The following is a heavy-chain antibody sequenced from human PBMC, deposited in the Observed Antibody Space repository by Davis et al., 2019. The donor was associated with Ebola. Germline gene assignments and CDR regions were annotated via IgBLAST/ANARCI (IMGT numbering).Heavy chain of an antibody. Sequence: GESLKISCAASGFTVSSNYMSWVRQAPGKGLEWVAVISYDGSNKYYADSVKGRFTISRDNSKNTLYLQMNSLRAEDTAVYYCARDFLDGMDVWGQGTTVTVSS. CDR1: GFTVSSNY. J-gene: IGHJ6*02. D-gene: IGHD2/OR15-2a*01. CDR2: ISYDGSNK. V-gene: IGHV3-30-3*01. CDR3: ARDFLDGMDV.